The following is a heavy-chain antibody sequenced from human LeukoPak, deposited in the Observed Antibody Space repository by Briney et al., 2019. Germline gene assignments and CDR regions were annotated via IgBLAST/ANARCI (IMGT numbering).Heavy chain of an antibody. D-gene: IGHD3-9*01. Sequence: GSLRLSCEVSGFTFSSYAMNWVRQVPGRGLEWIAYMTASSVTFYYADSVRGRFTISRDNAKNSLFLRMDSLTVEDTAVYYCARSLTGYDPLSAFWGHGTLVTVSS. J-gene: IGHJ4*01. CDR3: ARSLTGYDPLSAF. V-gene: IGHV3-48*03. CDR2: MTASSVTF. CDR1: GFTFSSYA.